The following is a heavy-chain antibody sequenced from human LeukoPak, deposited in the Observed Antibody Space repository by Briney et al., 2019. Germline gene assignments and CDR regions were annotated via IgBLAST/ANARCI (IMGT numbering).Heavy chain of an antibody. D-gene: IGHD6-13*01. V-gene: IGHV1-69*13. CDR3: ARDQAAAGTRGGSWFDP. CDR1: GGTFSSYA. CDR2: IIPIFGTP. Sequence: SVKVSCKASGGTFSSYAVSWVRQAPGQGLEWMGGIIPIFGTPKYAQKFQGRITITADESTSTAYMELSSLRSEDTAVYYCARDQAAAGTRGGSWFDPWGQGTLVTVSS. J-gene: IGHJ5*02.